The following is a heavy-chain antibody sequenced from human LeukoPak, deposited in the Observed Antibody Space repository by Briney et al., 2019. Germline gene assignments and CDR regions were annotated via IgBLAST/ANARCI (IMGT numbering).Heavy chain of an antibody. CDR3: ARDRVAAAGTRYYYYGMDV. D-gene: IGHD6-13*01. J-gene: IGHJ6*02. CDR1: GYTFTSYG. V-gene: IGHV1-18*01. CDR2: ISAYNGNT. Sequence: PVASVKVSCKASGYTFTSYGISWVRQAPGQGPEWMGWISAYNGNTNYAQKLQGRVTMTTDTSTSTAYMELRSLRSNDTAVYYCARDRVAAAGTRYYYYGMDVWGQGTTVTVSS.